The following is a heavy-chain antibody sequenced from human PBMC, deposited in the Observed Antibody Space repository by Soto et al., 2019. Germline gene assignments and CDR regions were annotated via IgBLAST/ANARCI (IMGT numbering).Heavy chain of an antibody. CDR1: GGSISSYY. CDR2: IYYSGST. V-gene: IGHV4-59*01. Sequence: SETLSLTCTVSGGSISSYYWSWIRQPPGKGLEWIGYIYYSGSTNYNPSLKSRVTISVDTSKNQFSLKLSSVTAADTAVYYCALTTSSSSWPHFDYWGQGTLVTVSS. J-gene: IGHJ4*02. D-gene: IGHD6-13*01. CDR3: ALTTSSSSWPHFDY.